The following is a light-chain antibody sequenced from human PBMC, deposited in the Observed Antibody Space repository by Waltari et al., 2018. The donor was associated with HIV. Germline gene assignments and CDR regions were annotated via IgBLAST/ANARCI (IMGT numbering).Light chain of an antibody. CDR2: GAS. J-gene: IGKJ3*01. V-gene: IGKV1-9*01. CDR1: QDINTH. CDR3: QQLSSYPLT. Sequence: DIQLTQSTSFLSASVADRVTITCRSSQDINTHLAWYQQKPGKGPKLLIYGASTLESGVTSRFSGSGSGTEFTLTISSLQPEDFATYYCQQLSSYPLTFGPGTRVAI.